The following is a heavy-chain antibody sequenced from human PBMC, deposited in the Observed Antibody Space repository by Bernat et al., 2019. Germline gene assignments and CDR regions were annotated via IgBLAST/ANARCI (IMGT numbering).Heavy chain of an antibody. CDR3: AKDIFWEICLGDCSGGSCYSCAFDI. D-gene: IGHD2-15*01. CDR2: ISWNSGSI. Sequence: EVQLVESGGGLVQPGRSLRLSCAASGFTFDDYAMHWVRQAPGKGLEWVSGISWNSGSIGYAASVKGRFTISRDNAKNSLYLQMNSLRAEDTALYDCAKDIFWEICLGDCSGGSCYSCAFDIWGQGTMVTVSS. V-gene: IGHV3-9*01. J-gene: IGHJ3*02. CDR1: GFTFDDYA.